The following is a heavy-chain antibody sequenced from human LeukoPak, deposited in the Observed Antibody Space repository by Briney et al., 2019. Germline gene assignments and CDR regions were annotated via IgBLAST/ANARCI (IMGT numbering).Heavy chain of an antibody. CDR1: GFVFSTYW. Sequence: GGSLRLSCAASGFVFSTYWMIWVRQAPGNGLERVAHINQDGSQKYYVDSVKGRFTISRDNARNSLYLQMSSLRAEDTAVYYCASGLLPSLLTAFGFWGLGTLVSVSS. V-gene: IGHV3-7*01. CDR3: ASGLLPSLLTAFGF. J-gene: IGHJ4*02. D-gene: IGHD1-14*01. CDR2: INQDGSQK.